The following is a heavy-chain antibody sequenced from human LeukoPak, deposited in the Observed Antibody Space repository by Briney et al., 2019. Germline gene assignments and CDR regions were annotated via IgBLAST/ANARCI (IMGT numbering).Heavy chain of an antibody. J-gene: IGHJ6*03. D-gene: IGHD6-6*01. CDR1: GFTFSSYG. CDR2: IWYDGSNK. Sequence: GGSLRLSCAASGFTFSSYGMHWVRQAPGKGLEWVAVIWYDGSNKYYADSVKGRFTISRDNSKNTLYLQVNSLRAEDTAVYYCARNRLAARPLAYYYYMDVWGKGTTVAVSS. V-gene: IGHV3-33*01. CDR3: ARNRLAARPLAYYYYMDV.